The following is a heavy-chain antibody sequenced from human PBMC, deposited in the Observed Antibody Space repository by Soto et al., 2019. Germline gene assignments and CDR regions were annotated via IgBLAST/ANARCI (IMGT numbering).Heavy chain of an antibody. CDR3: AKLSDDCQFNSVEF. V-gene: IGHV3-23*01. J-gene: IGHJ3*01. D-gene: IGHD2-21*02. Sequence: EVQLLESGGGLVQPGGSLRLSCAASGFTFSSYAMSWVRQAPGKGLEWVSGISGSGGSTYYADSVKGRFTISRDNSKNTLYLQMNSLRAEDTAVYYGAKLSDDCQFNSVEFWGQGTMVTVSS. CDR2: ISGSGGST. CDR1: GFTFSSYA.